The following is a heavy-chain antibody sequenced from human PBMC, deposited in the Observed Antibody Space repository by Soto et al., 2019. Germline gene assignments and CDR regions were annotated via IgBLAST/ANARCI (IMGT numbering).Heavy chain of an antibody. V-gene: IGHV4-34*01. D-gene: IGHD6-19*01. J-gene: IGHJ5*02. CDR3: ARGGNRIAVDANWFDP. CDR1: GGSFIDYY. Sequence: SETLSLTCAVYGGSFIDYYWTWIRQPPGKGLEWIGEINHSGSTNYNPSLKSRVTISLDTSKSQFSLKLSSVTAADTAVYYCARGGNRIAVDANWFDPWGQGTLVT. CDR2: INHSGST.